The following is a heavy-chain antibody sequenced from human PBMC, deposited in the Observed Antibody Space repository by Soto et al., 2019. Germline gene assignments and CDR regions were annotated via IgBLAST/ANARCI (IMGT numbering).Heavy chain of an antibody. CDR1: GGTFSSHA. V-gene: IGHV1-69*01. CDR3: AREPVGVGVPTTMRTFDY. D-gene: IGHD2-2*01. CDR2: IVPMFGTP. Sequence: QVQLVQSGAEVKKPGSSVKVSCKASGGTFSSHAISWVRQAPGQRLEWMGGIVPMFGTPKYAQKFQGRLTISADESTTAAFMELSSLRSEDTAVYYCAREPVGVGVPTTMRTFDYWGQGNLVTVSS. J-gene: IGHJ4*02.